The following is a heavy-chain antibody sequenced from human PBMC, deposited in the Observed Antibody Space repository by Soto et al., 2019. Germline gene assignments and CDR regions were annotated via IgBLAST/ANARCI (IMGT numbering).Heavy chain of an antibody. CDR3: ARARAVAGASIDY. CDR1: GGSMRSYY. V-gene: IGHV4-59*01. CDR2: IYYSGST. D-gene: IGHD6-19*01. J-gene: IGHJ4*02. Sequence: SETLSLTCTVSGGSMRSYYWSWIRQPPGKGLEWIGYIYYSGSTNYNPSLKSRVTISLDTSKNQFSLELSSVTAEDTAVYYCARARAVAGASIDYWGQGTLVTVSS.